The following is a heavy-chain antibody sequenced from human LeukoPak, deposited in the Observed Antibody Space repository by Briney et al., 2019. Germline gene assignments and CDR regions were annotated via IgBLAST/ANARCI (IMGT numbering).Heavy chain of an antibody. J-gene: IGHJ3*02. Sequence: GGSLRLSCAASGFTFSSYLMSWVRQAPGKGLEWVANIKQDGSEKYYVDSVKGRFTISRENAKNSLYLQMDSLRAEDTAVYYCAKDPIYYYDSSGMDAFDIWGQGTMVTVSS. CDR1: GFTFSSYL. CDR3: AKDPIYYYDSSGMDAFDI. CDR2: IKQDGSEK. V-gene: IGHV3-7*03. D-gene: IGHD3-22*01.